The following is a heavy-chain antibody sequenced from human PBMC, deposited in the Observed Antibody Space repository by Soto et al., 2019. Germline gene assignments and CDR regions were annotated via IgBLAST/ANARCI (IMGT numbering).Heavy chain of an antibody. CDR2: ISGYNGNT. J-gene: IGHJ6*02. V-gene: IGHV1-18*01. Sequence: QVQVVQSGDEVKKPGASVKVSCKASGYTFTNYGFSWVRQAPGQGLEWMGWISGYNGNTKYAEKFQGRVTMTTDTSKSTAHMELRGLRSDDTAVYYCAREGQAPYYYYGMDVWGQGTAVTVSS. CDR3: AREGQAPYYYYGMDV. CDR1: GYTFTNYG.